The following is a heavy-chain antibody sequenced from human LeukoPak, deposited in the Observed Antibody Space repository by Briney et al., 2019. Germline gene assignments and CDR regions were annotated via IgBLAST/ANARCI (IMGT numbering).Heavy chain of an antibody. Sequence: PGGSLRLSCAASGFTFSSYAMHWVRQAPGKGLEWVAVISYDGSNEYYGDSVKGRFTISRDNSKNMLYLQMNTLRAEDTAVYYCVRDAQLLYGNWFDPWGQGTLVSVSS. D-gene: IGHD1-26*01. CDR1: GFTFSSYA. V-gene: IGHV3-30-3*01. J-gene: IGHJ5*02. CDR2: ISYDGSNE. CDR3: VRDAQLLYGNWFDP.